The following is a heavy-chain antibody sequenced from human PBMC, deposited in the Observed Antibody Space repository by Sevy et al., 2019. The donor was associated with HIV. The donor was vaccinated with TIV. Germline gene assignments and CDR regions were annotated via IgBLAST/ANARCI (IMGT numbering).Heavy chain of an antibody. CDR1: GFSFDDYA. J-gene: IGHJ1*01. CDR2: SSWNSAFI. Sequence: GGSLRLSCAVYGFSFDDYAMHWVRQVPGKGLEWVAGSSWNSAFIGYADSVKGRYTISRDNAKNSLYLQIKSLIPEDTALYYCVKDGGSGSGPSAEYFHHWGQGTLVTVSS. V-gene: IGHV3-9*01. D-gene: IGHD6-19*01. CDR3: VKDGGSGSGPSAEYFHH.